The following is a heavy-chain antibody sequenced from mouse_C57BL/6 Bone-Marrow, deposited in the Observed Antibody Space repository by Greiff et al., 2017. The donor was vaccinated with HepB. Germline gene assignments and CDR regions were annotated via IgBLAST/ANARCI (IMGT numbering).Heavy chain of an antibody. D-gene: IGHD1-1*01. CDR1: GFTFSDYG. V-gene: IGHV5-17*01. Sequence: DVQLVESGGGLVKPGGSLKLSCAASGFTFSDYGMHWVRQAPEKGLEWVAYISSGSSTIYYADTVKGRFTISRDNAKNTLFLQMTSLRSEDTAMYYCARTLYYYGSSSYAMDYWGQGTSVTVSS. J-gene: IGHJ4*01. CDR3: ARTLYYYGSSSYAMDY. CDR2: ISSGSSTI.